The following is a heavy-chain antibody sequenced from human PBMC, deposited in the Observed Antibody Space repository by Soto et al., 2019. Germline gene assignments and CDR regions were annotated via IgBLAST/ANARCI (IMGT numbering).Heavy chain of an antibody. D-gene: IGHD5-12*01. J-gene: IGHJ4*02. CDR3: ARRFVDVVDTSKGPFDY. V-gene: IGHV4-39*01. CDR2: ISYSGST. CDR1: GGSISSSSYF. Sequence: SETLSLTCTVSGGSISSSSYFWGWIRQPPGKGQERIGSISYSGSTYYNPSLKSRVSVSVDTSGKQFSLKLSSVTAADTAVYYCARRFVDVVDTSKGPFDYWGQGTLVTVSS.